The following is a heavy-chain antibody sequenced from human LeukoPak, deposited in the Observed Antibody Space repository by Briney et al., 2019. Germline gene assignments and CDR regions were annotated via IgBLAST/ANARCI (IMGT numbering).Heavy chain of an antibody. V-gene: IGHV4-59*01. CDR1: GGSISSYY. CDR3: AGGKDGSGTFDY. CDR2: IYYSGST. J-gene: IGHJ4*02. Sequence: SETLSLTCTVSGGSISSYYWSWIRQPPGKGLEWIGYIYYSGSTNYNPSLKSRVTISVDTSKNQFSLKLSSVTAADTAVYYCAGGKDGSGTFDYWGQGTLVTVSS. D-gene: IGHD3-10*01.